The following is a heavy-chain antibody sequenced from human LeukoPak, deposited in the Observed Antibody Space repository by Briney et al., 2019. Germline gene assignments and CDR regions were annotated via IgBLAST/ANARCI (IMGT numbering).Heavy chain of an antibody. Sequence: SETLSLTCTVSGASISSYYWNWIRQPPGKGLEWIGYISYSGGTNYNPSLKRRVTISVDTSKNHISLQMRSVTAADTAIYYCARRKDHSGSTRWWFDPWGQGALVTVSS. D-gene: IGHD3-22*01. CDR1: GASISSYY. CDR3: ARRKDHSGSTRWWFDP. CDR2: ISYSGGT. J-gene: IGHJ5*02. V-gene: IGHV4-59*08.